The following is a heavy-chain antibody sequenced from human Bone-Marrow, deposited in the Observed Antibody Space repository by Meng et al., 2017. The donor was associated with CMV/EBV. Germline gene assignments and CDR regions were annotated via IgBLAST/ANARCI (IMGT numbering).Heavy chain of an antibody. J-gene: IGHJ6*02. CDR1: GFTFSSYW. Sequence: GESLKISCAASGFTFSSYWMSWVRQAPGKGLEWVANIKQDGSEKYYVDSVKGRFTISRDNAKNSLYLQMNSLRAEDTAVYYCARARVYRDTIFGVVIIGETYYYGMDVWGQGTTVPVSS. V-gene: IGHV3-7*01. D-gene: IGHD3-3*01. CDR3: ARARVYRDTIFGVVIIGETYYYGMDV. CDR2: IKQDGSEK.